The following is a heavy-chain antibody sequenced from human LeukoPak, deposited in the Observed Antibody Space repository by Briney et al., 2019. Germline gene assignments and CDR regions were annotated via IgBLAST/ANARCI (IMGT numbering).Heavy chain of an antibody. CDR1: GFTFFNYG. CDR2: IGPSGTNT. Sequence: GGTLRLSCAASGFTFFNYGMNWVRQAPGKGLEWVSGIGPSGTNTYYADSVKGRFTISRDNSKNTLFLHMNSLRAEDTAVYSCAKGYYGSGSYGWFDYWGQGTLVTVSS. D-gene: IGHD3-10*01. CDR3: AKGYYGSGSYGWFDY. V-gene: IGHV3-23*01. J-gene: IGHJ4*02.